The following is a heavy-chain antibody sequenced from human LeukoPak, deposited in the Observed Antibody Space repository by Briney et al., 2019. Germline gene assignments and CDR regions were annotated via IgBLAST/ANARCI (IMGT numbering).Heavy chain of an antibody. J-gene: IGHJ6*02. CDR1: GFTFSSYA. Sequence: GGSLRLSCAASGFTFSSYAMSWVRQAPGKGLEWVSSISSSSSYIYYADSVKGRFTISRDNAKNSLYLQMNSLRAEDTAVYYCARADYYGSGSYSDYYYGMDVWGQGTTVTVSS. V-gene: IGHV3-21*01. CDR2: ISSSSSYI. CDR3: ARADYYGSGSYSDYYYGMDV. D-gene: IGHD3-10*01.